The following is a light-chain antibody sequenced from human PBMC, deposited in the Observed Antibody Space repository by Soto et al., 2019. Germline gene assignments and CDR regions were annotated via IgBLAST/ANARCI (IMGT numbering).Light chain of an antibody. Sequence: QSVLTQPASVSGSPGQSITISCTGTSSDVGGYNYVSWYQQHPGKAPKLMIYDVSNRPSGVSNRLSGSKSANTASLTISGLHPEDEADYYCSSYTGSSNFYVFGTGTKLTVL. CDR2: DVS. CDR3: SSYTGSSNFYV. J-gene: IGLJ1*01. V-gene: IGLV2-14*01. CDR1: SSDVGGYNY.